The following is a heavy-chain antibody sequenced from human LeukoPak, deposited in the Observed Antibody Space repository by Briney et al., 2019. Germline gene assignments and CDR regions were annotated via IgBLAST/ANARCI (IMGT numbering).Heavy chain of an antibody. Sequence: GGSLRLSCAASGFTFSSYAMSWVRQAPGKGLEWVSAISGSGGSTYYADSVKGRFTISRDNSKNTLYLQMNSLRAEDTAVYYCARDREDGDFISWDNWYFDLWGRGTLVTVSS. D-gene: IGHD4-17*01. CDR2: ISGSGGST. J-gene: IGHJ2*01. CDR3: ARDREDGDFISWDNWYFDL. CDR1: GFTFSSYA. V-gene: IGHV3-23*01.